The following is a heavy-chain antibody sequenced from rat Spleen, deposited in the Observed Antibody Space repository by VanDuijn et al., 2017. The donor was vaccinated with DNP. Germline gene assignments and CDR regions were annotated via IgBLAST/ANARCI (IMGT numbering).Heavy chain of an antibody. CDR2: ISYNGGTP. D-gene: IGHD3-8*01. V-gene: IGHV5-29*01. CDR3: TSNPHFRTAAPFDY. Sequence: EVQLVESGGGLVQPGRSLKLSCAASGFTFSNYDMAWVRQAPAKGLEWVATISYNGGTPYYRDSVKGRFTISRDNAKSTLYLQVNSLRSEDTATYYCTSNPHFRTAAPFDYWGQGVMVTVSS. J-gene: IGHJ2*01. CDR1: GFTFSNYD.